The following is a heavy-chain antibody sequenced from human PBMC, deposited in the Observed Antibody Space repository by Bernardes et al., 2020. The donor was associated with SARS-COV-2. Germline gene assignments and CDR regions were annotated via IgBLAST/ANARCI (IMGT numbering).Heavy chain of an antibody. J-gene: IGHJ4*02. CDR2: IYHTGST. D-gene: IGHD1-1*01. CDR1: GGSIRSFY. V-gene: IGHV4-59*01. CDR3: AGSSDPALVQTGLPGAFDF. Sequence: SETLSLTCIVSGGSIRSFYWSWIRQPPGKGLESIGYIYHTGSTNYNPSLKSRVTISVDTSKNQFSLKLSSVTAADTALYYCAGSSDPALVQTGLPGAFDFWGQGTLVTVSS.